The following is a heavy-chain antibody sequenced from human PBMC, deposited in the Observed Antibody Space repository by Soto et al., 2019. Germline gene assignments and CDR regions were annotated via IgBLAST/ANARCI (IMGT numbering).Heavy chain of an antibody. Sequence: PGGSLRLSCAASGFTFSSYAMHWVRQAPGKGLEWVAVISYDGSNKYYADSVKGRFTISRDNSKNTLYLQMNSLRAEDTAVYYCARDRKGSGALGVWGQGTTVTVSS. D-gene: IGHD2-15*01. V-gene: IGHV3-30-3*01. CDR2: ISYDGSNK. J-gene: IGHJ6*02. CDR1: GFTFSSYA. CDR3: ARDRKGSGALGV.